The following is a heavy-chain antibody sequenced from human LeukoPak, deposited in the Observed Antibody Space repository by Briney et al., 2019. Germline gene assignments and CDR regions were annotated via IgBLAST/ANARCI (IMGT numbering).Heavy chain of an antibody. J-gene: IGHJ4*02. CDR1: GGSFSGYY. CDR2: INHSGTT. D-gene: IGHD3-22*01. V-gene: IGHV4-34*01. CDR3: AGLVGRYSSGLYYYYFDY. Sequence: SETLSLTCAVYGGSFSGYYWSWIRQPPGKGLEWIGEINHSGTTHSNPSVKSRVTISIDKSKNQFFLNLSSVTAADTAVYYCAGLVGRYSSGLYYYYFDYWGQGTLVTVSS.